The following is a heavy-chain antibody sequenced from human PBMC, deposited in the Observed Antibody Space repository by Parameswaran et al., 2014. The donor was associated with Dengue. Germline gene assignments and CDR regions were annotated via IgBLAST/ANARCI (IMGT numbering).Heavy chain of an antibody. V-gene: IGHV4-39*01. J-gene: IGHJ4*02. Sequence: VRQAPGKGLEWIGSIYYSGSTYYNPSLKSRVTISVDTSKNQFSLKLSSVTAADTAVYYCARAYYDSSGPLLYYFDYWGQGTLVTVSS. CDR3: ARAYYDSSGPLLYYFDY. CDR2: IYYSGST. D-gene: IGHD3-22*01.